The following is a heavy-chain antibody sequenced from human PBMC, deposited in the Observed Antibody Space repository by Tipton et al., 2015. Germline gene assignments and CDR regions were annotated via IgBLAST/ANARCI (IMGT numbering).Heavy chain of an antibody. D-gene: IGHD3-22*01. CDR3: ARSHYESAGSHYFDY. CDR2: IYSSGST. J-gene: IGHJ4*02. Sequence: TLSLTCTVSGGSISSGDYYWYWIRQHPGKGLEWIGYIYSSGSTYYNPSLKSRVTISVDTSKNQFSLKLTSVTAADTAFYYCARSHYESAGSHYFDYWGQGTLVTVS. CDR1: GGSISSGDYY. V-gene: IGHV4-31*03.